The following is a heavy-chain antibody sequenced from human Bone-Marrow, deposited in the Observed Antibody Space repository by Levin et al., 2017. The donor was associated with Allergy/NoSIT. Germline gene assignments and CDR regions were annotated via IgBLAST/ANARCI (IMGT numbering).Heavy chain of an antibody. Sequence: ASETLSLTCTVSGDSINNTHHYWSWIRQPAGKGLEWIGRMFVGGAATYKLSLRNRVTISIDTSKNQFSLKLTSVTAADTAVYYCARDATFNRGHVGWFDSWGQGTLVTVSS. CDR2: MFVGGAA. J-gene: IGHJ5*01. CDR1: GDSINNTHHY. D-gene: IGHD1-14*01. CDR3: ARDATFNRGHVGWFDS. V-gene: IGHV4-61*02.